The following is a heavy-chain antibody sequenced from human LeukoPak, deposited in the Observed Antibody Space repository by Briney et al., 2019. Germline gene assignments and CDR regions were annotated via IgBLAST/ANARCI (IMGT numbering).Heavy chain of an antibody. CDR1: GGSFSAYY. J-gene: IGHJ5*02. V-gene: IGHV4-34*01. CDR2: INHSGST. CDR3: ARKYYYDPPFDP. Sequence: SETLSLTCAVYGGSFSAYYWSWIRQPPGKGLEWIGEINHSGSTNYNPSLKSRVTTSVDTSKNQFSLKLTSVTAADTAVYYCARKYYYDPPFDPRGQGTLVTVSS. D-gene: IGHD3-22*01.